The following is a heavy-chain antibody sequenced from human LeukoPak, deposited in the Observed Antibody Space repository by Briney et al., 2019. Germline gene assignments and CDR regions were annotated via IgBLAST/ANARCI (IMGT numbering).Heavy chain of an antibody. Sequence: GGSLRLSCAASGFAFSSYAMHWVRQAPGKGLQWVAVISYDGSNKYYADSVKGRFTISRDNSKNTLFLQMNSRTAEDTAVYYCARDGAGWSRDYWGQGTLVTVSS. J-gene: IGHJ4*02. CDR1: GFAFSSYA. D-gene: IGHD6-19*01. CDR2: ISYDGSNK. CDR3: ARDGAGWSRDY. V-gene: IGHV3-30*03.